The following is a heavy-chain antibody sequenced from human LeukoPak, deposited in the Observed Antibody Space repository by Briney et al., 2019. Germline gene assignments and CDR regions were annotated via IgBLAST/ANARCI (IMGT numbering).Heavy chain of an antibody. Sequence: GGSLRLSCAASGLTFNSYWMHWVRQAPGKGLEWVSGISWNSGSIGYADSVKGRFTISRDNAKNSLYLQMNSLRAEDTALYYCAKVYGSGSYYNDYFDYWGQGTLVTVSS. V-gene: IGHV3-9*01. J-gene: IGHJ4*02. CDR3: AKVYGSGSYYNDYFDY. CDR1: GLTFNSYW. CDR2: ISWNSGSI. D-gene: IGHD3-10*01.